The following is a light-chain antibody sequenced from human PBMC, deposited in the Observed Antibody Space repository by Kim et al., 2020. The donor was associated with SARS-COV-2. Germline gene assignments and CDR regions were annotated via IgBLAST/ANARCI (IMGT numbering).Light chain of an antibody. V-gene: IGKV4-1*01. Sequence: DIVMTQSPDSLAVSLGERATINCKSSQSVLYSSNNKNYLAWYQQKPGQPPKLLIYWASTRESGVPDRFSASGSGTDSTLTISSLQAEDVAVYYCQQYYSTPYTFGQGTKLEI. CDR2: WAS. CDR3: QQYYSTPYT. CDR1: QSVLYSSNNKNY. J-gene: IGKJ2*01.